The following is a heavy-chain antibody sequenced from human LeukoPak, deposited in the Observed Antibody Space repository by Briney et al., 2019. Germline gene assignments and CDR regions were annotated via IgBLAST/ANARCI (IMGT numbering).Heavy chain of an antibody. J-gene: IGHJ3*02. Sequence: WASVKVSCKASGNTFTNNGISWVRQAPGQGLEWMGWISAYNGNTNYAQKFQGRVTMTTDTSTSTAYMELRSLRSDDTAVYYCARGFDYYDSSGYNSDAFDIWGQGTMVTVSS. D-gene: IGHD3-22*01. CDR2: ISAYNGNT. V-gene: IGHV1-18*01. CDR3: ARGFDYYDSSGYNSDAFDI. CDR1: GNTFTNNG.